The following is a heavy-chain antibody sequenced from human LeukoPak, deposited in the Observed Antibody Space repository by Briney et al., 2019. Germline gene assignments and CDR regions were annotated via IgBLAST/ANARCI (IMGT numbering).Heavy chain of an antibody. D-gene: IGHD3-3*01. CDR2: EKQEGRVQ. CDR1: GFTFSSYW. V-gene: IGHV3-7*01. CDR3: ARCRSSFGVVIMCAFDI. J-gene: IGHJ3*02. Sequence: GGALRLSCAPSGFTFSSYWLCRRRQAPGQGLERVANEKQEGRVQHYVDSVKGRFTISRDNVPNSLYLQMNSLRGEATAVYYFARCRSSFGVVIMCAFDIWGQGTMVTVSS.